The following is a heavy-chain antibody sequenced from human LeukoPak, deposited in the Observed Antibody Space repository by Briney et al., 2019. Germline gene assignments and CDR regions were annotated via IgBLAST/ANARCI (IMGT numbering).Heavy chain of an antibody. CDR2: INVGNGNT. CDR1: GHTFISYT. J-gene: IGHJ4*02. D-gene: IGHD2-2*01. Sequence: ASVKVSCKTSGHTFISYTMHWVRQAPGQRLEWMGWINVGNGNTKCSQKFQGRLTITRDTSASTAYMELSSLRSEDTAVYYCARVHQRYQLLPYYIDYWGQGTLVTVSS. V-gene: IGHV1-3*01. CDR3: ARVHQRYQLLPYYIDY.